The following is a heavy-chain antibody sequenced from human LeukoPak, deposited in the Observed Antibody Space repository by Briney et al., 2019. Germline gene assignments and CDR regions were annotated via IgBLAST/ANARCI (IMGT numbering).Heavy chain of an antibody. CDR1: GGFISSGGYY. Sequence: SETLSLTCTVSGGFISSGGYYWSWIRQHPGKGLEWIGYIYYSGSTYYNPSLKSRVTISVDTSKNQFSLKLSSVTAADTAVYYCARGRQRDDAFDIWGQGTMVTVSS. D-gene: IGHD2-2*01. CDR2: IYYSGST. J-gene: IGHJ3*02. V-gene: IGHV4-31*03. CDR3: ARGRQRDDAFDI.